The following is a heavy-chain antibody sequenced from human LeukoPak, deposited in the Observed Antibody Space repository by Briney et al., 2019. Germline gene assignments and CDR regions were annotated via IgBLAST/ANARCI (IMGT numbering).Heavy chain of an antibody. D-gene: IGHD3-10*01. J-gene: IGHJ6*04. V-gene: IGHV4-59*01. CDR3: ARDPGNPYYYGSGSPPFYYYSGMDV. CDR1: GCSISSYY. CDR2: IYYSGST. Sequence: SETLSLTCTVSGCSISSYYWSWIRQPPGKGLEWIGYIYYSGSTNYNPSLKSRVTISVDTSKNQFSLKLSSVTAADTAVYYCARDPGNPYYYGSGSPPFYYYSGMDVWGKGTTVTVSS.